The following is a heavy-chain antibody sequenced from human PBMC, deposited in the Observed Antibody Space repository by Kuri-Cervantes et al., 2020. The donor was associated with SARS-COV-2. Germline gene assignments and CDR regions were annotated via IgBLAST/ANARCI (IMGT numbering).Heavy chain of an antibody. CDR3: ARHWYIVGDAFDI. Sequence: GESLKISCKGSGYSFSIYWIGWVRQMPGKGLEWMGIIYPGDSETRYSPSFQGQVTISADKSISTAYLHWSSLKASDTAMYYCARHWYIVGDAFDIWGHGTTVTVSS. CDR1: GYSFSIYW. J-gene: IGHJ3*02. V-gene: IGHV5-51*01. D-gene: IGHD2-15*01. CDR2: IYPGDSET.